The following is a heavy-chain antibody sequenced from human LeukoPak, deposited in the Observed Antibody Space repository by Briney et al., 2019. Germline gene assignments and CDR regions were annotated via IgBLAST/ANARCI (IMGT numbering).Heavy chain of an antibody. D-gene: IGHD6-13*01. CDR3: ARGEPYSSSWSPRYYYYMDV. Sequence: PGGSLRLSCAASGFTFSSYGMHWVRQAPGKGLEGVAFIRYDGSNKYYADSVKGRFTISRDNSKNTLYLQMNSLRAEDTAVYYCARGEPYSSSWSPRYYYYMDVWGKGTTVTVSS. V-gene: IGHV3-30*02. CDR2: IRYDGSNK. J-gene: IGHJ6*03. CDR1: GFTFSSYG.